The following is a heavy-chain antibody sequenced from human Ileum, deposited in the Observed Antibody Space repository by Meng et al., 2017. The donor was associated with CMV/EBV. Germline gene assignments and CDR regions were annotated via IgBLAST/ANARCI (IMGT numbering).Heavy chain of an antibody. V-gene: IGHV4-59*01. D-gene: IGHD1-1*01. CDR2: IYNSGNS. CDR1: GGAMSGYY. CDR3: ARVKNDLYHSYGMDV. Sequence: SETLSLTCTVSGGAMSGYYWRWIRQPPGKGLEWIGNIYNSGNSKYSPSLTGRVTISVDKSKNQCSLRLSSVTAADTAVYYCARVKNDLYHSYGMDVWGQGTTVTVSS. J-gene: IGHJ6*02.